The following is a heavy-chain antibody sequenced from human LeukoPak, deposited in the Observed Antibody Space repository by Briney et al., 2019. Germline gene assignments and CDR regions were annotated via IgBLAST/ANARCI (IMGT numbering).Heavy chain of an antibody. CDR3: ARLGSGYVPSGDY. CDR1: GYNFTSYW. J-gene: IGHJ4*02. V-gene: IGHV5-51*01. Sequence: GESLTISCKGSGYNFTSYWIGWVRQMPGKGLGWMGIIYPGDSDTRYSPSFQGQVTISADKSISTAYLQWSSLKASDTAMYYCARLGSGYVPSGDYWGQGTLVTVSS. CDR2: IYPGDSDT. D-gene: IGHD5-12*01.